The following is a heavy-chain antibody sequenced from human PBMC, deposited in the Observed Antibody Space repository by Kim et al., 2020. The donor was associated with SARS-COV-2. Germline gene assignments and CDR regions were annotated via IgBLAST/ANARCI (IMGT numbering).Heavy chain of an antibody. Sequence: TVKDRFTTARDNANTSLYLQVHRLRAEDTAVYYCARVPIIADTYFDYWGQGTLVTVSS. CDR3: ARVPIIADTYFDY. D-gene: IGHD2-15*01. J-gene: IGHJ4*02. V-gene: IGHV3-7*04.